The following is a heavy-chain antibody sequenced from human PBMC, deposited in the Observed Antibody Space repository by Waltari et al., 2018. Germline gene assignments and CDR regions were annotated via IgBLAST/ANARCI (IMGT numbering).Heavy chain of an antibody. CDR1: GFTFSSYS. CDR2: ISSSSSYI. J-gene: IGHJ4*02. V-gene: IGHV3-21*01. CDR3: ARQPAYRGGWAFDY. D-gene: IGHD6-19*01. Sequence: EVQLVESGGGLVKPGGSLRLSCAASGFTFSSYSMNWVRQAPGKGLEWVSSISSSSSYIYYADSVKGRFTISRDNAKNSLYLQMRSLRAEDTAIYYCARQPAYRGGWAFDYWGQGTPVTVSS.